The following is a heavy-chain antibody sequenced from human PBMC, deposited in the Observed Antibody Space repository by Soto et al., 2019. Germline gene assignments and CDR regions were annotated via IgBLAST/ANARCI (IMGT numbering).Heavy chain of an antibody. CDR3: AREVRYNWNDTRYDAFDM. Sequence: QVQLVESGGGVVQPGTSLRLSCAASGFTFSSHVMHWVRQAPGKGLQWVAVIWNDGRNKQYADSVKGRFTISRDNSKNTLYLQMNSLRAEDTAVYYCAREVRYNWNDTRYDAFDMWGQGKMVNVSS. J-gene: IGHJ3*02. V-gene: IGHV3-33*01. D-gene: IGHD1-1*01. CDR2: IWNDGRNK. CDR1: GFTFSSHV.